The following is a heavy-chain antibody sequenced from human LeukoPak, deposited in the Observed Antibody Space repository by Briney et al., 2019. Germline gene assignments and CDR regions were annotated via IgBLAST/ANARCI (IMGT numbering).Heavy chain of an antibody. Sequence: SETLSLTCAVSGVPFSNYYWSWVRQSPRQGLEWIGEINHSGYTNYNPSLKSRVTMSIDTSKNQFSLVLTSVTAADAGVYYCTRAVAGHPDWGQGTLVTVSS. J-gene: IGHJ4*02. V-gene: IGHV4-34*01. CDR2: INHSGYT. D-gene: IGHD6-19*01. CDR3: TRAVAGHPD. CDR1: GVPFSNYY.